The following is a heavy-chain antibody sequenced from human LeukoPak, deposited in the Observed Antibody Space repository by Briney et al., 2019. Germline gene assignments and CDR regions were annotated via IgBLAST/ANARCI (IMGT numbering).Heavy chain of an antibody. J-gene: IGHJ4*02. V-gene: IGHV4-34*01. CDR1: GGSFSGYY. Sequence: SETLSLTCGVYGGSFSGYYWNWIRQSPGKGLEWIGEINHSGSTNYNPSLKSRVTISLDTSKNQFSLKLSSVTAADTAVYYCARAGSGTYYKGFDYWGQGTLVTVSS. CDR2: INHSGST. CDR3: ARAGSGTYYKGFDY. D-gene: IGHD3-10*01.